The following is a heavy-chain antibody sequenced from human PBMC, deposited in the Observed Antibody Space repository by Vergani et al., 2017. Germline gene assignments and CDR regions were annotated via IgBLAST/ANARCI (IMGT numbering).Heavy chain of an antibody. V-gene: IGHV5-51*01. J-gene: IGHJ3*02. CDR3: AXPSEYCSSTSCPLGAFDI. CDR1: GYSFTSYW. D-gene: IGHD2-2*01. CDR2: IYPGDSDT. Sequence: EVQLVQSGAEVKKPGESLRISCKGSGYSFTSYWIGWVRQMPGKGLEWMGIIYPGDSDTRYSPSFQGQVTISADKSISTAYLQWSSLKASDTAMYYCAXPSEYCSSTSCPLGAFDIWGQGTMVTVSS.